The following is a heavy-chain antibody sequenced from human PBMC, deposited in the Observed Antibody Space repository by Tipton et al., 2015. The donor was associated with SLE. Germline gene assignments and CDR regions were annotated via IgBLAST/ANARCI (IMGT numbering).Heavy chain of an antibody. V-gene: IGHV4-59*01. CDR3: ARAEGSWDAFDI. Sequence: TLSLTCTVSGGSISSYYWSWIRQPPGRGLEWIGYIYYSGSTNYNPSLKSRVTISVDTSKNQFSLKLGSVTAADTAVYYCARAEGSWDAFDIWGQVTMVTVSS. D-gene: IGHD2-15*01. J-gene: IGHJ3*02. CDR1: GGSISSYY. CDR2: IYYSGST.